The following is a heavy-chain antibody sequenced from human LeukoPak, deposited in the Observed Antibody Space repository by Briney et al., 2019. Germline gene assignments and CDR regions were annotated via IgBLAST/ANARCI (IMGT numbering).Heavy chain of an antibody. J-gene: IGHJ4*02. CDR2: ISAYNDKT. CDR1: GYTFSNYG. D-gene: IGHD3-10*01. Sequence: ASVKVSCKASGYTFSNYGISWVRQAPGQGLEWMGWISAYNDKTNYAEKFQGRLTMTTDTSTSTAYMDLRSLRSDDTAVYYCAREEKRMVWGGDHWGQGTLVTVSS. CDR3: AREEKRMVWGGDH. V-gene: IGHV1-18*01.